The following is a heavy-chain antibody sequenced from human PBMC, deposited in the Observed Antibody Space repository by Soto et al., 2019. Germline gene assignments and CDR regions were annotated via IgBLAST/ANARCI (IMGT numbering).Heavy chain of an antibody. D-gene: IGHD3-16*02. CDR3: AKAIWGSYRQLHYMDV. Sequence: GGSLRLSCAASGFTFSSYGMHWVRQAPGKGLEWVAVISYDGSNKYYADSVKGRFTISRDNSKNTLYLQMNSLRAEDTAVYYCAKAIWGSYRQLHYMDVWGKGTTVTVSS. CDR2: ISYDGSNK. CDR1: GFTFSSYG. V-gene: IGHV3-30*18. J-gene: IGHJ6*03.